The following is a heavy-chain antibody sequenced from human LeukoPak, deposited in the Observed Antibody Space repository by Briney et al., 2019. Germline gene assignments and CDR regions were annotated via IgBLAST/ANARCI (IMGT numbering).Heavy chain of an antibody. CDR1: EFTFSSYS. Sequence: PGGSLRLSCAASEFTFSSYSMNWVRQAPGKGLEWVSYISSSSSSIYYADSVKGRFTISRDNSKNTLYLQMNSLRAEDTAVYYCARDPRELEMATTYFDYWGQGTLVTVSS. CDR3: ARDPRELEMATTYFDY. D-gene: IGHD5-24*01. CDR2: ISSSSSSI. V-gene: IGHV3-48*01. J-gene: IGHJ4*02.